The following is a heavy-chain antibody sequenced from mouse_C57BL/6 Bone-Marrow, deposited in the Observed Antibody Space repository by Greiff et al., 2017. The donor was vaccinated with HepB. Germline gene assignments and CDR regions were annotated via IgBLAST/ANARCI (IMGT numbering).Heavy chain of an antibody. V-gene: IGHV5-15*01. D-gene: IGHD2-5*01. J-gene: IGHJ2*01. Sequence: EVKLMESGGGLVQPGGSLKLACAASGFTFSEDGMAWVRQAARKGPEWVAFISKGAYSIYYADTVTGRFSISRENAKNTLYLEMSSLRSEDTAMYYCARHVSNYVYFDYWGQGTTLTLSS. CDR1: GFTFSEDG. CDR3: ARHVSNYVYFDY. CDR2: ISKGAYSI.